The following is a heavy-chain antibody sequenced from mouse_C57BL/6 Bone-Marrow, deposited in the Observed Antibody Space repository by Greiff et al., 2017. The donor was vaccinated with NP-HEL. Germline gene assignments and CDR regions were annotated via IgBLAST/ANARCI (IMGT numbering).Heavy chain of an antibody. D-gene: IGHD1-1*01. V-gene: IGHV1-81*01. J-gene: IGHJ1*03. Sequence: QVQLQQSGAELARPGASVKLSCKASGYTFTSYGISWVKQRTGQGLEWIGEIYPRSGNTYYNEKFKGKATLTADKSSSTAYMELRSLTSEDSAVYFCASSAYYYGSSKGVWGTGTTIPVTS. CDR2: IYPRSGNT. CDR3: ASSAYYYGSSKGV. CDR1: GYTFTSYG.